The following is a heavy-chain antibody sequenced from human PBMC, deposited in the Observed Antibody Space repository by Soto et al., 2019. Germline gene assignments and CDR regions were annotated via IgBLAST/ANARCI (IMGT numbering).Heavy chain of an antibody. Sequence: EVQLVESGGGLVQPGGSLKLSCAASGFTFSGSAMHWVRQASGKGLEWVGRIRSKANSYATAYAASVKGRFTISRDDSKSTAYLQMNSLKTEDTAVYYCTRHLTEPSYYYYMDVWGKGTTVTVSS. CDR2: IRSKANSYAT. V-gene: IGHV3-73*01. CDR3: TRHLTEPSYYYYMDV. J-gene: IGHJ6*03. CDR1: GFTFSGSA.